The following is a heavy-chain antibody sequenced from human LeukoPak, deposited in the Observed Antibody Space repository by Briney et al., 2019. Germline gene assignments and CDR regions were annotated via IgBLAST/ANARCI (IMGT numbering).Heavy chain of an antibody. D-gene: IGHD3-3*01. Sequence: ASVKVSCKASGYTFTSYYMHWVRQAPGQGLEWMGIINPSGGSTSYAQKFQGRATMTRDTSTSTVYMELSSLRSEDTAVYYCARDRLEWLPDYWGQGTLVTVSS. CDR1: GYTFTSYY. V-gene: IGHV1-46*01. CDR2: INPSGGST. CDR3: ARDRLEWLPDY. J-gene: IGHJ4*02.